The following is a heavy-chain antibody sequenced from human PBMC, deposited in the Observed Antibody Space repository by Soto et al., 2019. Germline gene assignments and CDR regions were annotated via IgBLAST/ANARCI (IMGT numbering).Heavy chain of an antibody. CDR1: GVSFNNNG. J-gene: IGHJ6*02. Sequence: QLQLVQSGAEVKKPGSSVKVSCKTSGVSFNNNGIGWVRQAPGHGLEWMGGVSPPFRTSNYARKFQGRISITADASTGTVNMELSRLTSEDTAQYYCARVLYYGSGSYSPYGMDVWGQWTTVTVSS. CDR2: VSPPFRTS. CDR3: ARVLYYGSGSYSPYGMDV. V-gene: IGHV1-69*01. D-gene: IGHD3-10*01.